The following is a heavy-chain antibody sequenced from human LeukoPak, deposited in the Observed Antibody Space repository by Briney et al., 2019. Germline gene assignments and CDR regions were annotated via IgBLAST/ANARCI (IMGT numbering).Heavy chain of an antibody. CDR3: ARCEDY. J-gene: IGHJ4*02. CDR2: ISSSGSGDNT. CDR1: GVTLSTYA. V-gene: IGHV3-23*01. Sequence: GGSLRLSCAASGVTLSTYAMSWARQAPGKGLEWVSGISSSGSGDNTYYADSVKGRFTISRDNAKNSLYLQMNNLGVEDTAFYYCARCEDYWGQGTLVTVSS.